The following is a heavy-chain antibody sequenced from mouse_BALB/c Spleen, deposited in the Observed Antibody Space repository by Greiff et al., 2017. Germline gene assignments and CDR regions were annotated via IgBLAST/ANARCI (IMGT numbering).Heavy chain of an antibody. J-gene: IGHJ4*01. Sequence: EVKLQESGPGLVKPSQSLSLTCSVTGYSITSGYYWNWIRQFPGNKLEWMGYISYDGSNNYNPSLKNRISITRDTSKNQFFLKLNSVTTEDTATYYCARDGYDVDYAMDYWGQGTSVTVSS. V-gene: IGHV3-6*02. CDR3: ARDGYDVDYAMDY. CDR2: ISYDGSN. CDR1: GYSITSGYY. D-gene: IGHD2-2*01.